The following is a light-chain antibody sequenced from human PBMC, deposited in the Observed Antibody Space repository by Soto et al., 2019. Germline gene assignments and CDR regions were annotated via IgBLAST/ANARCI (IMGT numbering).Light chain of an antibody. V-gene: IGKV3-20*01. CDR3: QQRYTLIT. J-gene: IGKJ3*01. CDR2: GAS. Sequence: EIVLTQSPGTLSLSPGERATLSCRASQSVSSSFLAWYQQKPGQAPRLLIYGASNRATGIPDRFSGSGSGTDFTLTISRLEPEDFAVYYCQQRYTLITFGPGTKVDIK. CDR1: QSVSSSF.